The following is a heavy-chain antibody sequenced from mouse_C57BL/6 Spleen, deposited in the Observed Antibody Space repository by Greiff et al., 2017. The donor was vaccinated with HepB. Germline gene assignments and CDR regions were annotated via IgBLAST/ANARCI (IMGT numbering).Heavy chain of an antibody. J-gene: IGHJ3*01. CDR1: GFTFSDYG. CDR2: ISSGSSNI. D-gene: IGHD2-12*01. V-gene: IGHV5-17*01. CDR3: TRTTQAY. Sequence: EVKVVESGGGLVKPGGSLKLSCAASGFTFSDYGMHWVRQAPEKGLEWIAYISSGSSNIYSADTVKGRFTISRDNAKNTLFLQMTSLRSEETAMFYCTRTTQAYWGRGTLVTVSA.